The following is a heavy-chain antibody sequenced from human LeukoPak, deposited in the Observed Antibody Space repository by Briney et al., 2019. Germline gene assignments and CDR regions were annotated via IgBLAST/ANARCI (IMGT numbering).Heavy chain of an antibody. V-gene: IGHV1-46*01. CDR1: GYTFTSYY. CDR3: ARGPFVYDILTGYSFDY. D-gene: IGHD3-9*01. J-gene: IGHJ4*02. CDR2: INPSGGST. Sequence: ASVKVSCKASGYTFTSYYMHWVRQAPGQGLEWMGIINPSGGSTSYAQKFQGRVTMTRDTSTSTVYMELSSLRSEDTAVYYCARGPFVYDILTGYSFDYWGQGTLVTVSS.